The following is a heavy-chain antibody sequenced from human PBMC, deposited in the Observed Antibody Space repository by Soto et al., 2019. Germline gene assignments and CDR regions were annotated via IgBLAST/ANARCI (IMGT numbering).Heavy chain of an antibody. J-gene: IGHJ4*02. Sequence: ASVKVSCKASGYTFSNYYVHWVRQAPGQGLEWLGVIDPNGGSTSHIEKFQGRVTMTRDTSTSTVYMDLSSLRSEDTAVYYCARASIIPLGELGDWGQGTRVTVYS. CDR1: GYTFSNYY. V-gene: IGHV1-46*01. D-gene: IGHD3-16*01. CDR2: IDPNGGST. CDR3: ARASIIPLGELGD.